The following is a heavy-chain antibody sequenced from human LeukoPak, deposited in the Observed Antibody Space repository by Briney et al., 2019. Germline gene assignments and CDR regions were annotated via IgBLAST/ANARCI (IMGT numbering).Heavy chain of an antibody. CDR2: IYPDDSDT. V-gene: IGHV5-51*01. J-gene: IGHJ4*02. CDR3: ARFEVNYEDNRSYYYFDY. Sequence: GESLKISCRASGYTFTNYWIGWVRQMPGKGLEWMGIIYPDDSDTRYSPSFEGQVTFSVDKSISTAYLRWSSLRASDTAMYLCARFEVNYEDNRSYYYFDYWGRGTLVTVSS. D-gene: IGHD3-10*01. CDR1: GYTFTNYW.